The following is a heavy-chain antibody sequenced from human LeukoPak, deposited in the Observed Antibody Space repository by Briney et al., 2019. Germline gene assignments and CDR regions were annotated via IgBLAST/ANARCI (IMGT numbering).Heavy chain of an antibody. Sequence: VGSLRLSCAASGFTFSSYAMSCVRQAPGKGLEWVSSITGSRGRSYNTDSVKGRFTISRDNSQNTLYLQMNNLRAEDTAVYYCTKDPNGDYVGEFAPWGQGTLVTVSS. CDR1: GFTFSSYA. CDR2: ITGSRGRS. J-gene: IGHJ5*02. V-gene: IGHV3-23*01. D-gene: IGHD3-16*01. CDR3: TKDPNGDYVGEFAP.